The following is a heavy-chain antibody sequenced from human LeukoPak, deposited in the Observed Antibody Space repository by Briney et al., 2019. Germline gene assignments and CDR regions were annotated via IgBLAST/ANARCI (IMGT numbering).Heavy chain of an antibody. J-gene: IGHJ4*02. CDR2: IYPGDSDT. V-gene: IGHV5-51*01. D-gene: IGHD4-17*01. CDR3: ARHDYGDYVPPSYFDY. CDR1: GYNFATYW. Sequence: GESLKISCKGFGYNFATYWIGWVRQMPGKGLEWMAIIYPGDSDTRYSPSFQGQVTISADKSISTAYLQWSSLKASDTAMYYCARHDYGDYVPPSYFDYWGQGTLVTVSS.